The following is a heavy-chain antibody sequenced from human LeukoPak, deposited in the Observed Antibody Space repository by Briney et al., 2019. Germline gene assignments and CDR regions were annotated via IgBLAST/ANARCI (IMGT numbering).Heavy chain of an antibody. D-gene: IGHD2-15*01. V-gene: IGHV4-59*01. CDR3: ARGGLRCSGGSCYFGGFRTYYYYGMDA. Sequence: SETLSLTCTVSGGSISSYHWSWIRQPPGKGLEWIGYIYYSGSTNYNPSLKSRVTISVDTSKNQFSLKLSSVTAADTAVYYCARGGLRCSGGSCYFGGFRTYYYYGMDAWGQGTTVTVSS. CDR2: IYYSGST. J-gene: IGHJ6*02. CDR1: GGSISSYH.